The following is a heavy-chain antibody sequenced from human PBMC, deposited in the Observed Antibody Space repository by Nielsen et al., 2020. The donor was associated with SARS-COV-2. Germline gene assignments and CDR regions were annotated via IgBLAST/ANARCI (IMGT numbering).Heavy chain of an antibody. CDR1: GGSISSSNW. Sequence: SETLSLTCAVSGGSISSSNWWSWVRQPPGKGLEWIGEIYHSGSTNYNPSLKSRVTISVDKSKNQFSLKLSSVTAADTAVYYCARGGGSDDSSGYYPAYYYYYGMDVWGQGTTVTVSS. D-gene: IGHD3-22*01. CDR2: IYHSGST. CDR3: ARGGGSDDSSGYYPAYYYYYGMDV. V-gene: IGHV4-4*02. J-gene: IGHJ6*02.